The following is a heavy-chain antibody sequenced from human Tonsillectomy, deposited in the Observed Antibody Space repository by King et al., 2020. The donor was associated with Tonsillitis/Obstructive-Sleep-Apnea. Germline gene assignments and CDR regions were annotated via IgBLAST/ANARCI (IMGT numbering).Heavy chain of an antibody. CDR1: GFTFSSYD. D-gene: IGHD1-26*01. CDR2: IWYDGSNK. Sequence: VQLVESGGGVVQPGRSLRLSCAASGFTFSSYDMYWVRQAPGKGLEWVAVIWYDGSNKDYADSEKGRFTVSRDNSKNTLYRQMNSLRAEDTAVYYCARETRRVVGVTGWFDPWGQGTLVTVSS. V-gene: IGHV3-33*01. CDR3: ARETRRVVGVTGWFDP. J-gene: IGHJ5*02.